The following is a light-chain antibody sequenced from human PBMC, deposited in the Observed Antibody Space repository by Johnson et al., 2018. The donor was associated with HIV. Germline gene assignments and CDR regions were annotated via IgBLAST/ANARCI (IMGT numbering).Light chain of an antibody. Sequence: QSVLTQPPSVSAAPGQKVTISCSGSSSNIGNNYVSWYQQLPGAAPKLLIYENNKRPSGIPDRFSGSQSGTSATLGIPGLPPGDEADYYCGTWDSSLILYVFGTGTKFTVL. CDR3: GTWDSSLILYV. V-gene: IGLV1-51*02. CDR2: ENN. CDR1: SSNIGNNY. J-gene: IGLJ1*01.